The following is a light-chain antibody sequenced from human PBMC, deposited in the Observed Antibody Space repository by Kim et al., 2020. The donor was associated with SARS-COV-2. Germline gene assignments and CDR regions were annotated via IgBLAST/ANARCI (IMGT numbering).Light chain of an antibody. CDR3: QQTYTSWT. CDR1: QRIASY. CDR2: GAS. J-gene: IGKJ1*01. V-gene: IGKV1-39*01. Sequence: SASVADRVTIACRASQRIASYLHWYQQKPGKAPNLLIYGASSLQSGVPSRFSGSGSGTDFTLTISSLHPEDFATYDCQQTYTSWTFGPGTKVEIK.